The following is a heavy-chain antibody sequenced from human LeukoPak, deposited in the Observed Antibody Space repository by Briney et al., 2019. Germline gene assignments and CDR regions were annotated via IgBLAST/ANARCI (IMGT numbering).Heavy chain of an antibody. J-gene: IGHJ1*01. CDR3: GRFRANWGLAF. Sequence: PGESLRLSCAGSGFTVRDSYMTWIRQAPGKGLEWVSVIYAGGDTYYADSVKGRFTLSRDNSKNTLNLQMNSLRPEDTAVYYCGRFRANWGLAFWGRGTLVTVSS. CDR2: IYAGGDT. CDR1: GFTVRDSY. V-gene: IGHV3-66*02. D-gene: IGHD7-27*01.